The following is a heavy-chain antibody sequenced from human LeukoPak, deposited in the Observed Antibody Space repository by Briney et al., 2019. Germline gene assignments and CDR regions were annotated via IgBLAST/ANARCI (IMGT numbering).Heavy chain of an antibody. CDR2: ISSSSSYI. V-gene: IGHV3-21*01. Sequence: GGSLRLSCAASGFTFSSYSMDWVRQAPGKGLEWVSSISSSSSYIYYADSVKGRFTISRDNAKNSLYLQMNSLRAEDTAVYYCARSGVRDCGGDCYDWFDPWGQGTLVTVSS. D-gene: IGHD2-21*02. CDR3: ARSGVRDCGGDCYDWFDP. CDR1: GFTFSSYS. J-gene: IGHJ5*02.